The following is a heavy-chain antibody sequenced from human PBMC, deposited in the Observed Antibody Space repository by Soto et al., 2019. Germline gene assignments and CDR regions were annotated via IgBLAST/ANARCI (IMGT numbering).Heavy chain of an antibody. Sequence: QVQLVESGGGLVKPGGSLRLSCAASGFTFSDYYMSWIRQAPGKGLEWVSYISSSSSYTNYADSVKGRFTISSDNAKNSLYLQMNSLRAEDTAVYYCARGLTRYYYYYYGIDVWGQGTTVTVSS. J-gene: IGHJ6*02. CDR3: ARGLTRYYYYYYGIDV. D-gene: IGHD2-21*02. CDR1: GFTFSDYY. V-gene: IGHV3-11*05. CDR2: ISSSSSYT.